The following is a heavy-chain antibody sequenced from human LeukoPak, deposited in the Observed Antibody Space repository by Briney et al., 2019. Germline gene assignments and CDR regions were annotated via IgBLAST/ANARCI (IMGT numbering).Heavy chain of an antibody. Sequence: PGGSLRLSCAASRVTVSSNYMSWVRQAAGEGVECVSSLSGSGGDKYYADSVKGRFTISRDNSKNTLYLQMNSLRAEDTALYYCAKARRTDYGDYVIFDYWGQGTLVTVSS. V-gene: IGHV3-23*01. CDR2: LSGSGGDK. CDR1: RVTVSSNY. D-gene: IGHD4-17*01. CDR3: AKARRTDYGDYVIFDY. J-gene: IGHJ4*02.